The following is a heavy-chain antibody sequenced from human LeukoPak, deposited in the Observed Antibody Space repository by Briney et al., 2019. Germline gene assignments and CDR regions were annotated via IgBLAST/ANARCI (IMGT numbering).Heavy chain of an antibody. D-gene: IGHD1-26*01. CDR1: GFTFRSYW. V-gene: IGHV3-23*01. CDR2: ISGSGGST. J-gene: IGHJ4*02. Sequence: GGSLRLSCAASGFTFRSYWMHWVRQAPGKGLEWVSAISGSGGSTYYADSVKGRFTISRDNSKNTLYLQMNSLRAEDTAVYYCAKDPIVGATTDYWGQGTLVTVSS. CDR3: AKDPIVGATTDY.